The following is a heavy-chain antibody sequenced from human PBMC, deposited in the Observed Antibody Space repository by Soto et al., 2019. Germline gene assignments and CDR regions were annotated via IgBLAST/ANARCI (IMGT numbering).Heavy chain of an antibody. Sequence: LRLSCAASGFTFSSYLMNWVRQAPGKGLEWVARINQDGSEKSYVDSVRGRFTISRDNARNSLSLQVNSLRVEDSALYFCARAASSWATYAMDVWGPAPTVTLSS. CDR3: ARAASSWATYAMDV. D-gene: IGHD6-13*01. J-gene: IGHJ6*02. V-gene: IGHV3-7*01. CDR2: INQDGSEK. CDR1: GFTFSSYL.